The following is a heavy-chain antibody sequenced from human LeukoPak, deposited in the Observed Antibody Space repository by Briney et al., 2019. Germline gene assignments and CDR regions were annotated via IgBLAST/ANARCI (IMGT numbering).Heavy chain of an antibody. CDR1: GYTFTGYY. D-gene: IGHD3-16*02. V-gene: IGHV7-4-1*02. J-gene: IGHJ4*02. Sequence: ASVKVSCKASGYTFTGYYMHWVRQAPGQGLEWMGWIHPSTGNPTYAQGFTGRFVFSSDTSVSTTYLQISSLKAEDTAVYYCARAYQHLGELSLPHYWGQGTLVTVSS. CDR2: IHPSTGNP. CDR3: ARAYQHLGELSLPHY.